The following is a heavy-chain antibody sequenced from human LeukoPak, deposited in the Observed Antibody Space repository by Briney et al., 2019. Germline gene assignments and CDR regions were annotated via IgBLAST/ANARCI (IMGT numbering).Heavy chain of an antibody. D-gene: IGHD6-19*01. CDR3: AKDRASGWYAPMDY. CDR2: ISGSAVRT. CDR1: GFKFGDYD. J-gene: IGHJ4*02. V-gene: IGHV3-23*01. Sequence: AESLPLSCAASGFKFGDYDMNWVRQPPRKGLDWVSSISGSAVRTSYAESVKGRFTISRDNAKNRLYLQMNSLTAEDTALYYCAKDRASGWYAPMDYWGQGTLVIVSS.